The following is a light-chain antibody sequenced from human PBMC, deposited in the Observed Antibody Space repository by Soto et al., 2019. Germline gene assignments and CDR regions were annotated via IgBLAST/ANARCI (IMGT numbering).Light chain of an antibody. V-gene: IGKV1-5*03. Sequence: DIQMTQSPSTLSGSVGDRVTITCRASQTISSWLAWYQQKPRKAPKLLIYKASTLKSGVPSRFSGSGSGTEFTLTISSLQPDDFATYYCQHYNSYLEAFGQGTKVELK. CDR1: QTISSW. J-gene: IGKJ1*01. CDR2: KAS. CDR3: QHYNSYLEA.